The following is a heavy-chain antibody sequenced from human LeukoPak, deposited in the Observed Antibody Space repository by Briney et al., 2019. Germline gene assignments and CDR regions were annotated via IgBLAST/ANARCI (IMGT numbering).Heavy chain of an antibody. Sequence: QTGGSLRLSCAASGFTFSSYAMSWVRQAPGKGLEWVSAISGSGGSTYYADSVKGRFTISRDNSKNTLYLQMNSLRAEDTAVYYCARVHPPWSNYCSGGSCYGWYFDYWGQGTLVTVSS. J-gene: IGHJ4*02. D-gene: IGHD2-15*01. CDR2: ISGSGGST. CDR3: ARVHPPWSNYCSGGSCYGWYFDY. V-gene: IGHV3-23*01. CDR1: GFTFSSYA.